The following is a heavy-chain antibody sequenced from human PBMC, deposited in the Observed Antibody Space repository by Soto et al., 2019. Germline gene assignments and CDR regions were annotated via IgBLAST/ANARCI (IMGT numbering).Heavy chain of an antibody. CDR2: IYTSGRT. CDR3: ARTVGAAYYFDF. Sequence: QVQLQESGPGLVKPSETLSLTCTVSGDSMTKYYWSWIRQPAGKGLEWIGRIYTSGRTNYNPSLKSRVTMSIDTSNNHFSLNLKSVTAADTAMYYCARTVGAAYYFDFWGQGALVTVSS. CDR1: GDSMTKYY. D-gene: IGHD1-26*01. V-gene: IGHV4-4*07. J-gene: IGHJ4*02.